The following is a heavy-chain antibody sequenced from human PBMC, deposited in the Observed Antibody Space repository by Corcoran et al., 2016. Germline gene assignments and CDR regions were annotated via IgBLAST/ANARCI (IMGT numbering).Heavy chain of an antibody. D-gene: IGHD2-15*01. CDR1: GGSISSSSYY. J-gene: IGHJ4*02. V-gene: IGHV4-39*01. Sequence: QLQLQESGAGLVKPSEPLSLTCTVSGGSISSSSYYWGWIRQPPGKGLEWIGSSYYSGSTYYNPSLKSRVTISVDTSEDQFSVTLSSVTGADTAVYYWARLRRGRKGYYFDYWGQGTLVTVSS. CDR3: ARLRRGRKGYYFDY. CDR2: SYYSGST.